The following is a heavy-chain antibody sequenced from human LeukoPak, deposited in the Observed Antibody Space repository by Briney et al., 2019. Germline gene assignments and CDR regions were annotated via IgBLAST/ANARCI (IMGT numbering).Heavy chain of an antibody. D-gene: IGHD3-22*01. V-gene: IGHV3-30*03. CDR2: ISYDGSNK. CDR1: GFTFSSYG. CDR3: ATGRMYYYDSSGQY. Sequence: GRSLRLSCAASGFTFSSYGMHWVRQAPGKGLEWVAVISYDGSNKSYAESVKGRFTISRDNSKNTLYLQMNSLRAEDTAVYYCATGRMYYYDSSGQYWGQGTLVTVSS. J-gene: IGHJ4*02.